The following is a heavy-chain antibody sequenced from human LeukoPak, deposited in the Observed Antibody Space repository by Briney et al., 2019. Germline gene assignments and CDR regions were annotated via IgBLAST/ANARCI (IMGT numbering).Heavy chain of an antibody. CDR2: ISNSGRST. J-gene: IGHJ4*02. CDR1: GFTFSSYA. D-gene: IGHD1-26*01. V-gene: IGHV3-23*01. Sequence: GGSLRLSCATSGFTFSSYAMSWVRQAPGKGLEWVSAISNSGRSTYHADSVKGRFTISRDNSKNTLYLQMNSARAEDTAVYYCAKGIQWELPLEYWGQGTLVTVSS. CDR3: AKGIQWELPLEY.